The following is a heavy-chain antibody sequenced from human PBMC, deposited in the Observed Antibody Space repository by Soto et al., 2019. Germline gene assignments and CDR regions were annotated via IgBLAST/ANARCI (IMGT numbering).Heavy chain of an antibody. V-gene: IGHV4-30-4*08. CDR1: GGSSSSGDYY. Sequence: TLSLTCVVSGGSSSSGDYYWNWIRQPPGKGLEWIGNIFFRGSTHYNPSLESRLSMSVDTSRNQFSLRLTSVTAADTAVYYCARVVTADDAFDVWGQGTMVTVSS. J-gene: IGHJ3*01. D-gene: IGHD2-21*02. CDR3: ARVVTADDAFDV. CDR2: IFFRGST.